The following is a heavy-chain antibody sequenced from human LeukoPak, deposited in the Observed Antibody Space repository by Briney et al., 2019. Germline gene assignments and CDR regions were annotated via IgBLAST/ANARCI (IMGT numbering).Heavy chain of an antibody. CDR3: ARGIVGTTVPDLLY. V-gene: IGHV1-2*02. Sequence: ASVKVSCKASGYTFTGNFIHWVRQAPGQGLEWMGWSNPNSGGSNYAQKFQGRVTMTRDTSISTAYMELSSLISDDTAVYYCARGIVGTTVPDLLYWGRGTLVTVSS. D-gene: IGHD1-26*01. CDR2: SNPNSGGS. CDR1: GYTFTGNF. J-gene: IGHJ4*02.